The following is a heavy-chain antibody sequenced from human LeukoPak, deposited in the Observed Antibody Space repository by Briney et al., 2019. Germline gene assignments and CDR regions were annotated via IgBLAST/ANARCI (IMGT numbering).Heavy chain of an antibody. V-gene: IGHV1-18*01. CDR3: ARTTYGYSDY. Sequence: SVKLPCKASGYTFNSYGVSGVPHAPGRGLEWMRWIRAYNDNTNYAQRFQDRFTKTTETSTTTVKMELRSLKSDDTAVYYCARTTYGYSDYWGQGTLVTVSS. D-gene: IGHD4-17*01. CDR2: IRAYNDNT. CDR1: GYTFNSYG. J-gene: IGHJ4*02.